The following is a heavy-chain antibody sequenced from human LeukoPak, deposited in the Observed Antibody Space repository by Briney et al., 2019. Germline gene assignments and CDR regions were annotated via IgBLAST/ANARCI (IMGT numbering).Heavy chain of an antibody. CDR3: AKDGRYCSGGSPCWVYYYGMDV. CDR1: GSTFSSYA. V-gene: IGHV3-23*01. D-gene: IGHD2-15*01. CDR2: ISGSGGST. J-gene: IGHJ6*02. Sequence: GGSLRLSCAASGSTFSSYAMSWVRQAPGKGLGWVSAISGSGGSTYYADSVKGRFTISRDNSKNTLYLQMNSLRAEDTAVYYCAKDGRYCSGGSPCWVYYYGMDVWGQGTTVTVSS.